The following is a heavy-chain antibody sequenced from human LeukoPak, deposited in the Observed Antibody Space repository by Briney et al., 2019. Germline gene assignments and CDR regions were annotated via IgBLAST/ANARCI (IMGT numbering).Heavy chain of an antibody. CDR3: ARHPEDTAMVGL. Sequence: PSETLSLTCTVSGYSISNGYYWGWIRQPPGKGLEWIGSIYHSGSIYYNPSLKSRVTISVDTSKNQFSLKLSSVTAADTAVYYCARHPEDTAMVGLWGQGALVTVSS. V-gene: IGHV4-38-2*02. CDR1: GYSISNGYY. CDR2: IYHSGSI. J-gene: IGHJ4*02. D-gene: IGHD5-18*01.